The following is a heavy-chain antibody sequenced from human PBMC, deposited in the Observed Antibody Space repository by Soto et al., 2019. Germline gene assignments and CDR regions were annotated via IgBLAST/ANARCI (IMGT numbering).Heavy chain of an antibody. D-gene: IGHD2-2*01. CDR2: IYYSGST. J-gene: IGHJ4*02. CDR3: ARHLSFRYCSSTSCSIPPFDY. Sequence: SETLSLTCTVSGGSISSSSYYWGWIRQPPGKGLEWIGSIYYSGSTYYNPSLKSRVTISVDTSKNQFSLKLSSVTAADTAVYYCARHLSFRYCSSTSCSIPPFDYWGQGTLVTVSS. CDR1: GGSISSSSYY. V-gene: IGHV4-39*01.